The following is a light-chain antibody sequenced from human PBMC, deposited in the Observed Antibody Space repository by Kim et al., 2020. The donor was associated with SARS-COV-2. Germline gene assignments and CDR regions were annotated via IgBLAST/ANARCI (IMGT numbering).Light chain of an antibody. J-gene: IGKJ2*01. CDR2: AAA. Sequence: LSPGERVTLSCRASQSVSSSYLAWYQQNPGQAPRLLIYAAASRATGIPDRFSGSGSGTDFTLTISRLEPEDFAVYYCQQYGSSPYTFGQGTKLEI. V-gene: IGKV3-20*01. CDR1: QSVSSSY. CDR3: QQYGSSPYT.